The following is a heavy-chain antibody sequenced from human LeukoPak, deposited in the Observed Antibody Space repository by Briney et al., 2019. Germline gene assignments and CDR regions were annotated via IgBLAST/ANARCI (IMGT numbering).Heavy chain of an antibody. Sequence: EGSLRLSCAASGFTFSSYGMHWVRQAPGKGLEWVAVISYDGSNKYYADSVKGRFTISRDNSKNTLYLQMNSLRAEDTAVYYCAKFYSEVNYFDYWGQGTLVTVSS. CDR1: GFTFSSYG. V-gene: IGHV3-30*18. CDR3: AKFYSEVNYFDY. CDR2: ISYDGSNK. J-gene: IGHJ4*02. D-gene: IGHD3-22*01.